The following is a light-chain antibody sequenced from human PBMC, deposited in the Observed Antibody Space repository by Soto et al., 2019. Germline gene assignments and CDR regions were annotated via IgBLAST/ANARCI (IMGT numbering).Light chain of an antibody. J-gene: IGKJ4*01. Sequence: DIQMTQSPPSVSASVGDRVTTSCRASQGVSSWLAWFQQNPGKAPNLLIYAASSLQSGVPSGFSGSGSGREFTLTISSLQPEDFATYHCQQLNSYPIATFGGGTKVDI. V-gene: IGKV1-12*01. CDR3: QQLNSYPIAT. CDR1: QGVSSW. CDR2: AAS.